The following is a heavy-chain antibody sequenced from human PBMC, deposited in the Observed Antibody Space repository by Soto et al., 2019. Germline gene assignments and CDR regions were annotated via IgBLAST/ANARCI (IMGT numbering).Heavy chain of an antibody. J-gene: IGHJ5*02. D-gene: IGHD2-15*01. CDR1: GFTFSSYA. CDR2: ISGSGGST. Sequence: VGSLRLSCAASGFTFSSYAMSWVRQAPGRGLEWVSAISGSGGSTYYADSVKGRFTISRDNSKNTLYLQMNSLRAEDTAVYYCAKYSSGVWFDPWGQGTLVTVSS. CDR3: AKYSSGVWFDP. V-gene: IGHV3-23*01.